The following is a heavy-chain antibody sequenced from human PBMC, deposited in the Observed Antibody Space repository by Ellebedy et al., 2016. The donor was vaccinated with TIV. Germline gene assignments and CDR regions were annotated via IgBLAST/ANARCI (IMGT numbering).Heavy chain of an antibody. J-gene: IGHJ4*02. CDR1: GYSFTTYW. CDR2: IDPSDSYI. V-gene: IGHV5-10-1*01. D-gene: IGHD5-18*01. CDR3: ARHMKTAMTNDH. Sequence: GESLKISCTGSGYSFTTYWISWVRQMPGKGLEWMGRIDPSDSYIKYSPSFQGHVTISVDKSISTAYLQWSSLKASDTAMYYCARHMKTAMTNDHWGQGTLVTVSS.